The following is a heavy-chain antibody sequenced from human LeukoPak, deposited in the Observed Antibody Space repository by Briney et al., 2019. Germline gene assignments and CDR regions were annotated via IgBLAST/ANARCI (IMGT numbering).Heavy chain of an antibody. CDR2: ISHNGSTS. Sequence: PSETLSLTCAVSSDSVSSGSYSWGWFRQPPGKGLEWIGYISHNGSTSYYNASLKSRVTISVDRSKNQFSLKLNSVSAADTAVYYCARTGGYGGYMHYYGVDVWGQGITVTVSS. CDR3: ARTGGYGGYMHYYGVDV. D-gene: IGHD4-17*01. J-gene: IGHJ6*02. V-gene: IGHV4-30-2*01. CDR1: SDSVSSGSYS.